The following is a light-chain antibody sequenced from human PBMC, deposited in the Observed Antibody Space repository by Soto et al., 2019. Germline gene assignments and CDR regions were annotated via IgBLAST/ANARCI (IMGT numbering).Light chain of an antibody. CDR2: EVS. CDR1: SSDVGAYNF. V-gene: IGLV2-14*01. CDR3: SSFTTSNTGM. Sequence: QSVLTQPASVSGSPGQSITISCTGTSSDVGAYNFVSWYQQHPGNAPKLIIYEVSNRPSGVSDRFSGSKSGNTASLTISGLQAEDEADYYCSSFTTSNTGMFGGGTKVTVL. J-gene: IGLJ3*02.